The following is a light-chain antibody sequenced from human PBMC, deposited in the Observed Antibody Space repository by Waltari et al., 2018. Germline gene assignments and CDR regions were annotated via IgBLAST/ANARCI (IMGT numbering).Light chain of an antibody. J-gene: IGLJ2*01. CDR2: EVT. Sequence: QSALTRPPSASGSPGQSVTITCTGPSADIGAYNSFSWYQQHPGRAPKLMIYEVTKRPSGVPDRFSGSRSGNTASLTVSGLQTEDEADYFCSSYADSNVLFGGGTKLTVL. CDR1: SADIGAYNS. CDR3: SSYADSNVL. V-gene: IGLV2-8*01.